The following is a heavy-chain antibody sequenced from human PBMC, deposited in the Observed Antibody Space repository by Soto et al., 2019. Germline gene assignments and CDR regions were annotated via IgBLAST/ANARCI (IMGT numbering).Heavy chain of an antibody. CDR2: IWYDGSNK. CDR3: ARVVPCSSTSCYVDY. J-gene: IGHJ4*02. CDR1: GFTFSSYG. Sequence: HPGGSLRLSCAASGFTFSSYGMHWVRQAPGKGLKWVAVIWYDGSNKYYADSVKGRFTISRDNSKNTLYLQMNSLRAEDTAVYYCARVVPCSSTSCYVDYWGQGTLVTVSS. D-gene: IGHD2-2*01. V-gene: IGHV3-33*01.